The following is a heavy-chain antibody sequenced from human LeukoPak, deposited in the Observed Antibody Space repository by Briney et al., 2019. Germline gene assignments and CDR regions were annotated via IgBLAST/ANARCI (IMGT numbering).Heavy chain of an antibody. V-gene: IGHV3-9*01. CDR2: ILSNSAAI. J-gene: IGHJ4*02. CDR1: GFTFNNYA. D-gene: IGHD2-15*01. CDR3: IADAAGDLAF. Sequence: GGSLRLSCATSGFTFNNYALHWVRQAPGKGLEWVSGILSNSAAIGYGDSVKGRFTISRDAATNSLYLQMNSLKIEDTALYYCIADAAGDLAFWGQGTLVIVSS.